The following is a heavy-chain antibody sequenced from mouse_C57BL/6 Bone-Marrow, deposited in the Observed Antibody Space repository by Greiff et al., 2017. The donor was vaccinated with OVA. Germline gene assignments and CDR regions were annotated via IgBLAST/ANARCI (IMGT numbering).Heavy chain of an antibody. J-gene: IGHJ4*01. CDR1: GFSLTSYG. V-gene: IGHV2-2*01. CDR3: AREKGSYGSSFYYAMDY. D-gene: IGHD1-1*01. Sequence: QVQLKESGPGLVQPSQSLSITCTVSGFSLTSYGVHWVRQSPGKGLEWLGVIWSGGSTDYNAAFISRLSISKDNSKSQVFFKMNSLQADDTAIYYCAREKGSYGSSFYYAMDYWGQGTSVTVSS. CDR2: IWSGGST.